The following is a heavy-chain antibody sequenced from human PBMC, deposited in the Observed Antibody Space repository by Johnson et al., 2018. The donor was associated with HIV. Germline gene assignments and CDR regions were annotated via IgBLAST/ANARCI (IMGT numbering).Heavy chain of an antibody. D-gene: IGHD2-21*02. CDR3: ARGGGAYCGGDCLRTFDI. CDR2: FYGGGDI. Sequence: MLLVESGGGLVQPGGSLRLSCEASGLTITNDYMSWVRQAPGKGLEWVSVFYGGGDIYYADSVKGRFFISSDISKNTLYLQLNNLRAEDTAIYYCARGGGAYCGGDCLRTFDIWGQGTMVTVSS. J-gene: IGHJ3*02. CDR1: GLTITNDY. V-gene: IGHV3-66*01.